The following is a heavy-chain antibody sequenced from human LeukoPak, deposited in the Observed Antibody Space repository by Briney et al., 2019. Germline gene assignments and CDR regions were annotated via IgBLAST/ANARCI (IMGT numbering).Heavy chain of an antibody. V-gene: IGHV4-30-4*01. Sequence: SETLSLTCTVSGGSISSGDYYWSWIRQPPGKGLEWIGYIYYSGSTYYNPSLRSRVTISVDTSKNQFSLKLSSVTAADTAVYYCAREVAAGRNWFDPWGQGTLVTVSS. CDR1: GGSISSGDYY. J-gene: IGHJ5*02. CDR3: AREVAAGRNWFDP. CDR2: IYYSGST. D-gene: IGHD6-13*01.